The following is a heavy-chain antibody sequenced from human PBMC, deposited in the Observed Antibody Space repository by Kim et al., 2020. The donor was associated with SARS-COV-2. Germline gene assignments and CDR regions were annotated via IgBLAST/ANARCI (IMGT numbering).Heavy chain of an antibody. D-gene: IGHD3-16*02. CDR2: INHSGST. V-gene: IGHV4-34*01. CDR3: ARSGYDYVWGSYRLRGMDV. J-gene: IGHJ6*02. Sequence: SETLSLTCAVYGGSFSGYYWSWIRQPPGKGLEWIGEINHSGSTNYNPSLKSRVTISVDTSKNQFSLKLSSVTAADTAVYYCARSGYDYVWGSYRLRGMDVWGQGTTVTVSS. CDR1: GGSFSGYY.